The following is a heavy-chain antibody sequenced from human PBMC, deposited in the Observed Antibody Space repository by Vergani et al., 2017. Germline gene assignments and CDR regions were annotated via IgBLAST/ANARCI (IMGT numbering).Heavy chain of an antibody. V-gene: IGHV3-23*01. CDR2: ISGSGGST. D-gene: IGHD1-14*01. J-gene: IGHJ4*02. Sequence: VQLLESGGGLVQPGGSLRLSCAASGFTFSSYAMSWVRQAPGKGLEWVSAISGSGGSTYYADSVKGRFTISRDNSKNTLYLQMNSLRAEDTAVYYCAKHLSTGTVRKFANFDYWGQGTLVTVSS. CDR3: AKHLSTGTVRKFANFDY. CDR1: GFTFSSYA.